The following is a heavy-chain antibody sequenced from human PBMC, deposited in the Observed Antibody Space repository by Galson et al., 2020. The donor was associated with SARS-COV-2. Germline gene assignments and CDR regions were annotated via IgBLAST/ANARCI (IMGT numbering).Heavy chain of an antibody. D-gene: IGHD2-15*01. CDR1: GGSISSSSYY. Sequence: SETLSLTCTVSGGSISSSSYYWGWIRQPPGKGLVWIGSIYYSGSTYYNPSLKSRVTISVDTSKNQFSLKLSSVTAADTAVYYCASEVVAYPSLYYYYGMDVWGQGTTVTVS. CDR2: IYYSGST. V-gene: IGHV4-39*07. J-gene: IGHJ6*02. CDR3: ASEVVAYPSLYYYYGMDV.